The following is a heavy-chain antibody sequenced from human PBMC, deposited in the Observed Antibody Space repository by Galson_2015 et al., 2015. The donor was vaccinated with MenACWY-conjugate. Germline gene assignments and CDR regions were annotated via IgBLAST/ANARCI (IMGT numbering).Heavy chain of an antibody. CDR1: GSSFPRYW. J-gene: IGHJ5*02. CDR2: IYPGDSDT. V-gene: IGHV5-51*01. Sequence: QSGAEVKKPGESLQISCKGSGSSFPRYWIGWVRQMPGKGLEWMGIIYPGDSDTRYSPSFQGQVTISADKSISTTYLQWSSLKASDTAMYYCARLSDYGGNSEDWFNPWSQGTLVTVSS. CDR3: ARLSDYGGNSEDWFNP. D-gene: IGHD4-23*01.